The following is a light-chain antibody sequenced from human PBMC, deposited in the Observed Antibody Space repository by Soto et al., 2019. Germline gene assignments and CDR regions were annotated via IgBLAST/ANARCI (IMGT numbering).Light chain of an antibody. CDR3: QQRSNWPPEIT. V-gene: IGKV3-15*01. CDR2: GAS. CDR1: QSVSSN. J-gene: IGKJ5*01. Sequence: EIVMTQSPATLSVSPGERATLSCRASQSVSSNLAWYQQKPGQAPRLLIYGASTRATGIPARFSGSGSGTEFTLTISSLQSDDFALYYCQQRSNWPPEITFGQGTRLEIK.